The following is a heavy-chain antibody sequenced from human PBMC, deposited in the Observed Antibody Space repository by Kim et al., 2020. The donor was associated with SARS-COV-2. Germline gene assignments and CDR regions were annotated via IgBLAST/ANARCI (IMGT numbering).Heavy chain of an antibody. V-gene: IGHV4-31*03. CDR3: EKGYGSGSSDYYFGMDV. CDR1: GASITSDSHY. Sequence: SETLSLTCTVSGASITSDSHYWSWIRQQPGKGLEWIGYIYHSGSTYYNPSLESRVTISLDTSKNLFSLNLSSVIAADTAVYYCEKGYGSGSSDYYFGMDVWGQGTTVTVSS. D-gene: IGHD3-10*01. J-gene: IGHJ6*02. CDR2: IYHSGST.